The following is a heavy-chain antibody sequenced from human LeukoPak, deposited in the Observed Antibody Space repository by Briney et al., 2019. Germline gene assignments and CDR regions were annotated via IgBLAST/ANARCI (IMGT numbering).Heavy chain of an antibody. V-gene: IGHV3-33*01. D-gene: IGHD1-26*01. J-gene: IGHJ4*02. CDR2: IWYDGSNK. Sequence: GGSLRLSCAASGFTFSSYGMHWVRQAPGKGLEWVAVIWYDGSNKYYADSVKGRFTSSRDNSKNTLYLQMNSLRAEDTAVYYCARKVGATNYFDYWGQGGLVTVSS. CDR3: ARKVGATNYFDY. CDR1: GFTFSSYG.